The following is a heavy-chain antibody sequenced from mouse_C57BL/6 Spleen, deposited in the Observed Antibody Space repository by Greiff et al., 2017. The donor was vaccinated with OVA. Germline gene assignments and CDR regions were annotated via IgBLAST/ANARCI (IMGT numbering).Heavy chain of an antibody. D-gene: IGHD3-3*01. CDR2: ISDGGSYT. J-gene: IGHJ1*03. V-gene: IGHV5-4*01. Sequence: EVQLVESGGGLVKPGGSLKLSCAASGFTFSSYAMSWVRQTPEKRLEWVATISDGGSYTYYPDNVTGRFTISRDNAKNNMYLQMSHLKSEDTAMYYCARDRGYFDVWGTGTTVTVSS. CDR1: GFTFSSYA. CDR3: ARDRGYFDV.